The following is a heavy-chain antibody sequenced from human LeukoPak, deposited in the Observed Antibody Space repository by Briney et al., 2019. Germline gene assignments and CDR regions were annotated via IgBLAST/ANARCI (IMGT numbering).Heavy chain of an antibody. V-gene: IGHV3-7*01. CDR2: IKQDGSEE. Sequence: GGSLRLSCAASEFTFSTYWMTWVRQAPGKGLEGVADIKQDGSEEYYVDSVKGRFTISRQNAKNSLFLQMNSLRAEDTAVYYCARHRSGGSQDDAFDIWGQGTLVTVSS. CDR1: EFTFSTYW. D-gene: IGHD2-15*01. J-gene: IGHJ3*02. CDR3: ARHRSGGSQDDAFDI.